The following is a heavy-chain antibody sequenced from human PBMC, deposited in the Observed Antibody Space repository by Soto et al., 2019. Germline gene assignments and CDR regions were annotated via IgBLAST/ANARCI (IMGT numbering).Heavy chain of an antibody. CDR2: ISGSGGST. CDR1: GFTFSSYA. CDR3: AKGLYSGSYFDY. D-gene: IGHD1-26*01. Sequence: GASVKVSCAASGFTFSSYAMTWVRQAPGKGLEWVSAISGSGGSTYHADSVKGQFTISRDNSKNTLYLQMNSLRAEDTAVYYCAKGLYSGSYFDYWGQGTLVTVSS. J-gene: IGHJ4*02. V-gene: IGHV3-23*01.